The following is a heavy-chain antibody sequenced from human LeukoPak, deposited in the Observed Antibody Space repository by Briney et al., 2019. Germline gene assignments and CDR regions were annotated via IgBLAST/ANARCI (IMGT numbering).Heavy chain of an antibody. J-gene: IGHJ4*02. CDR2: INPNSGGT. Sequence: ASVKVSCKASGYTFICYYMNWVRQAPGPGLEWMGWINPNSGGTNYAQKFQGRVTMTRDTSISAAYMELSRLRSDDTAVYCCASFYYGIWGQGTLVTVSS. D-gene: IGHD2/OR15-2a*01. V-gene: IGHV1-2*02. CDR1: GYTFICYY. CDR3: ASFYYGI.